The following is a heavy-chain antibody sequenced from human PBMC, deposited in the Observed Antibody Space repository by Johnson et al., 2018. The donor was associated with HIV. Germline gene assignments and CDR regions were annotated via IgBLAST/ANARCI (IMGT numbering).Heavy chain of an antibody. J-gene: IGHJ3*02. CDR3: ARDSRYNNYGGGSVGAFDI. CDR1: GFTFRTFP. V-gene: IGHV3-30*14. CDR2: IRYDGSIQ. Sequence: QVQLVESGGGVVQPGRSLRLSCAASGFTFRTFPMHWVRQAPGKGLEWMAFIRYDGSIQYYADSVKGRFTLSRDNSKNTLYLQMNSLRTEDTAVYYCARDSRYNNYGGGSVGAFDIWGQGTTVTVSS. D-gene: IGHD4-11*01.